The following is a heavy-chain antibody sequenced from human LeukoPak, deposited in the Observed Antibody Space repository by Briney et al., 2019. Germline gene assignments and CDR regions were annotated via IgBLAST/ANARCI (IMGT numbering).Heavy chain of an antibody. CDR3: ARRISGYSGNYFDY. Sequence: GWSLRLSCAASGFTFSSYWMSWVREAPVPRQECVSYISSSSSTIYYADSVKGLFTISRANAKNSLYLQMNSLRAEDTAVYYCARRISGYSGNYFDYWGQGTLVTVSS. V-gene: IGHV3-48*01. CDR2: ISSSSSTI. J-gene: IGHJ4*02. CDR1: GFTFSSYW. D-gene: IGHD5-12*01.